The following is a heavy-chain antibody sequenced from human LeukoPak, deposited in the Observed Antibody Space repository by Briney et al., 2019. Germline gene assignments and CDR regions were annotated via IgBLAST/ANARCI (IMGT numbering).Heavy chain of an antibody. D-gene: IGHD5-24*01. V-gene: IGHV4-59*01. CDR3: ARGASYKMGYFDY. Sequence: SETLSLTCTVSGGSINSCWSWIRQPAGKGLEWIGYIYYSGSTNYNPSLKSRVTISVDTSKNQFSLKLSSVTAADTAVYYCARGASYKMGYFDYWGQGTLVTVSS. CDR2: IYYSGST. CDR1: GGSINSC. J-gene: IGHJ4*02.